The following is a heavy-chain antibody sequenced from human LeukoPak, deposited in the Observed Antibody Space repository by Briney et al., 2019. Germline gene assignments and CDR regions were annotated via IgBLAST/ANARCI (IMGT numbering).Heavy chain of an antibody. V-gene: IGHV3-53*01. D-gene: IGHD3-3*01. J-gene: IGHJ4*02. Sequence: QPGGSLQLSCAASGFSVRSNYMSWVRPAPGEGLEWVSVIYSGGSTYYADSVKGRFTISRDDSKNTLYLQMNSLRAEDTAVYYCARRRGYDSYYFDYWGQGTLVTVSS. CDR2: IYSGGST. CDR3: ARRRGYDSYYFDY. CDR1: GFSVRSNY.